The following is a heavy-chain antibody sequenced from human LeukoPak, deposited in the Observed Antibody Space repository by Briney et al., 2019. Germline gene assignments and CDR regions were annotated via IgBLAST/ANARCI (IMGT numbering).Heavy chain of an antibody. J-gene: IGHJ4*02. CDR2: IIPIFGTA. CDR3: ARDRGDYGGNYFDF. D-gene: IGHD4-23*01. V-gene: IGHV1-69*13. Sequence: ASVKVSCKASGYTFTSYGISWVRQAPGQGLEWMGGIIPIFGTANYAQKFQGRVTLTADESTSTAYMELSSLRSEDTAVYYCARDRGDYGGNYFDFWGQGTLVTVSS. CDR1: GYTFTSYG.